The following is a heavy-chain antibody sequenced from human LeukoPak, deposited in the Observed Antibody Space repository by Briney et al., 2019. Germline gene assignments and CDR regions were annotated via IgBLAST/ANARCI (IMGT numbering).Heavy chain of an antibody. D-gene: IGHD3-9*01. CDR3: ARQYYDILTGHYNFPDY. Sequence: GGSLRLSCTASGFTFNSYAMHRVRQAPGKGLEWVAVIRFDGTTKYYVDSVKGRFTISRDNSKNALYLQMNSLRAEDTAVYYCARQYYDILTGHYNFPDYWGQGTLVTVSP. V-gene: IGHV3-33*01. CDR2: IRFDGTTK. CDR1: GFTFNSYA. J-gene: IGHJ4*02.